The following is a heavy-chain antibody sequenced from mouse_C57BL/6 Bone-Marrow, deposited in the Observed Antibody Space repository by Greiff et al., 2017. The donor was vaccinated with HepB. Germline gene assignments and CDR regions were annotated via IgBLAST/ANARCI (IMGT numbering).Heavy chain of an antibody. CDR3: TKPDYYGSSTYYAMDY. J-gene: IGHJ4*01. D-gene: IGHD1-1*01. CDR1: GYTFTDYE. CDR2: IDPETGGT. Sequence: QVQLQQSGAELVRPGASVTLSCKASGYTFTDYEMHWVKQTPVHGLEWIGAIDPETGGTAYNQKFKGKAILTADKSSSTAYMELRSLTSEDSAVYYCTKPDYYGSSTYYAMDYWGQGTSVTVSS. V-gene: IGHV1-15*01.